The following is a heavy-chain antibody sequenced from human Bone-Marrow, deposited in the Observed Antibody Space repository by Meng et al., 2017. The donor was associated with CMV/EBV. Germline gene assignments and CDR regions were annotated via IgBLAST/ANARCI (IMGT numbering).Heavy chain of an antibody. D-gene: IGHD1-7*01. J-gene: IGHJ6*01. Sequence: GGSLRLSCAASGFTFSSYWMHWVRQAPGRGLEWVSSISMSSDYKYYADSVKGRFTISRDNAKNSLYLQISSLRAEDTAVYYCVRDPSATTGGMDVWGQGTTVTVSS. V-gene: IGHV3-21*01. CDR3: VRDPSATTGGMDV. CDR1: GFTFSSYW. CDR2: ISMSSDYK.